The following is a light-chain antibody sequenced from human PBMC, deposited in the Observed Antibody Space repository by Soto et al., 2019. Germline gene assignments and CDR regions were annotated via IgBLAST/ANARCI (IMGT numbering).Light chain of an antibody. CDR3: QQYGRSLIT. CDR2: AAS. J-gene: IGKJ5*01. Sequence: EIVLTQSPGTLSLSPGESSTLSCRASQSVRSTYLAWYQQRPGQAPRLLVYAASTRATGIPDRFSGSGSGKDFTLTISRLEPEDFAVYYCQQYGRSLITFGQGTRLEIK. CDR1: QSVRSTY. V-gene: IGKV3-20*01.